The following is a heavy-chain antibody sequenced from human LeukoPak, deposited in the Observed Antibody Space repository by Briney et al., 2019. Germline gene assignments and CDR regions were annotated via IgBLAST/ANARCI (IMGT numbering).Heavy chain of an antibody. Sequence: GGSLRLSCAASGFTFSSYWMSWVRQAPGKGLEWVANIKQDGSEKYYVDSVKGRFTISRDNAKNSLYLQMNSLRAEDTAVYYCARDIVVVVAATFDYGMDVWGQGTTVTVSS. J-gene: IGHJ6*02. CDR3: ARDIVVVVAATFDYGMDV. CDR1: GFTFSSYW. V-gene: IGHV3-7*01. D-gene: IGHD2-15*01. CDR2: IKQDGSEK.